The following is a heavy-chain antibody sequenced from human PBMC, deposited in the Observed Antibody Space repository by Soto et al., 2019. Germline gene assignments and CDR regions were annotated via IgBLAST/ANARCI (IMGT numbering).Heavy chain of an antibody. CDR1: GGTVSNSA. CDR3: GRGSSWTKVEY. CDR2: IIPIFGPA. J-gene: IGHJ4*02. D-gene: IGHD6-13*01. V-gene: IGHV1-69*01. Sequence: QVQLVQSGAEVKKPGSSVKVSCKASGGTVSNSAISWLRQAPGQGLEWMGGIIPIFGPATYSQKFQERVTITADESTGKGYMELSSLTSEDSGVYFCGRGSSWTKVEYRGQGALVIVSS.